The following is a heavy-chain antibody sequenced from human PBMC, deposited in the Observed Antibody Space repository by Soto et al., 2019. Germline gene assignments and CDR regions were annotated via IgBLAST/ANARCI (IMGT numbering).Heavy chain of an antibody. D-gene: IGHD5-18*01. CDR3: AGGQRYSDDLDDFDI. V-gene: IGHV3-72*01. CDR1: GFTFSDHY. CDR2: TSNKANSYTT. J-gene: IGHJ3*02. Sequence: EVQLVESGGGLVQPGGSLRLSCATSGFTFSDHYMCWVRQAPGKGLEWVGRTSNKANSYTTDYAATVKGRFTISRDDSNTSLYQQMTSLKTEDTAVYYCAGGQRYSDDLDDFDIWGQGTMVTVSS.